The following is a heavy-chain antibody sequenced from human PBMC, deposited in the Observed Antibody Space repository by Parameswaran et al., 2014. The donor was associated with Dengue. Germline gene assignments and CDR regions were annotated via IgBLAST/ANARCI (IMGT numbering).Heavy chain of an antibody. CDR3: AIFAGITIFPNQGGMDV. CDR2: INPNSGGT. J-gene: IGHJ6*02. Sequence: ASVKVSCKASGYTFTGYYMHWVRQAPGQGLEWMGWINPNSGGTNYAQKFQGRVTMTRDTSISTAYMELSRLRSDDTAVYYCAIFAGITIFPNQGGMDVWGQGTTVTVSS. D-gene: IGHD3-9*01. CDR1: GYTFTGYY. V-gene: IGHV1-2*02.